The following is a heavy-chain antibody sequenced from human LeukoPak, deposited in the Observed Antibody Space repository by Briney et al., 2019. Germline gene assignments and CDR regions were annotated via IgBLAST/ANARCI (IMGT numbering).Heavy chain of an antibody. CDR3: ARSRSGWGEYYYYYMDV. CDR1: GYSFTSYW. Sequence: GESLKISCKVSGYSFTSYWIGWVRQMPGKGLEWIGIIYPGDSDTRYSPSFRGQVTISADKSISTAYLPWSSLKASDTAMYSCARSRSGWGEYYYYYMDVWGKGTTVTVSS. V-gene: IGHV5-51*01. D-gene: IGHD3-22*01. CDR2: IYPGDSDT. J-gene: IGHJ6*03.